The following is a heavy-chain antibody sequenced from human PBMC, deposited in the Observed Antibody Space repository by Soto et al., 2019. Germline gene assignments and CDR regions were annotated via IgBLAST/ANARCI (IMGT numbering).Heavy chain of an antibody. CDR3: AKDLTDYYDSSGYYFDY. Sequence: QVQLVESGGGVVQPGRSLRLSCAASGFTFSSYGMHWVRQAPGKGLEWVAVISYDGSNKYYADSVKGRFTISRDNSKNTLYLQMNSLRAEDTAVYYCAKDLTDYYDSSGYYFDYWGQGTLVTVSS. D-gene: IGHD3-22*01. CDR2: ISYDGSNK. J-gene: IGHJ4*02. V-gene: IGHV3-30*18. CDR1: GFTFSSYG.